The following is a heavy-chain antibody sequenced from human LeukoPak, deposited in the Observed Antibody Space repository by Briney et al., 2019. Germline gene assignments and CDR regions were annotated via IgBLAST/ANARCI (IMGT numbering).Heavy chain of an antibody. CDR3: ARARGYYDSGSSNWFDP. Sequence: GGSLRLSCAASGFTFSSYAMHWVRQAPGKGLEWVAVISYDGTNKYYADSVKGRFTISRDNSKNTLYLQMHSLRAEDTAVYYCARARGYYDSGSSNWFDPCGQGTLVTVSS. D-gene: IGHD3-10*01. CDR1: GFTFSSYA. J-gene: IGHJ5*02. V-gene: IGHV3-30*04. CDR2: ISYDGTNK.